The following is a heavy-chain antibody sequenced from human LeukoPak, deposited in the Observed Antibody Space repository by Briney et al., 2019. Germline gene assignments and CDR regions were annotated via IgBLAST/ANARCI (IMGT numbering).Heavy chain of an antibody. Sequence: GGSLRLSCAASGFSVTNNYMSWVRQAPGRGLEWVAAISGSGGTTYYADSVKGRFTISRDNSKNTLSLLMNSLRAEDAAVYYCAKGPRVPAADYYFDCWGQGTLVTVSS. D-gene: IGHD2-2*01. CDR3: AKGPRVPAADYYFDC. V-gene: IGHV3-23*01. CDR1: GFSVTNNY. CDR2: ISGSGGTT. J-gene: IGHJ4*02.